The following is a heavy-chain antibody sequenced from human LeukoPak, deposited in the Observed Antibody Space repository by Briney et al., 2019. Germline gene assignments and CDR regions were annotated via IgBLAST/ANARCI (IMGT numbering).Heavy chain of an antibody. CDR2: IHTSGST. CDR1: GGSINSGNNY. D-gene: IGHD2-15*01. V-gene: IGHV4-61*02. J-gene: IGHJ4*02. CDR3: ARDHCSGGSCYDY. Sequence: SQTLSLTCTVSGGSINSGNNYWSWIRQPAGKGLEWIGRIHTSGSTNHNPSLRSRVTISVDTSNNQFSLKLSSVTAADTAVYYCARDHCSGGSCYDYWGQGTLVTVSS.